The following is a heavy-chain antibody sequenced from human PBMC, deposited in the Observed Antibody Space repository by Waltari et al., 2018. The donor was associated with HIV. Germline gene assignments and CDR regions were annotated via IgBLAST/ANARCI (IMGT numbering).Heavy chain of an antibody. CDR3: VKDGASTIFGVLNGMDV. Sequence: EVQLVESGGGSVQPGRSLRLSCTASGIPFDDYAMHWFRQPPGKGLEWVSGISWNSGDIAYADSVKGRFTISRDNTKNSLFLQMNSVRVEDTALYYCVKDGASTIFGVLNGMDVWGQGTTVTVSS. V-gene: IGHV3-9*01. CDR1: GIPFDDYA. CDR2: ISWNSGDI. J-gene: IGHJ6*02. D-gene: IGHD3-3*01.